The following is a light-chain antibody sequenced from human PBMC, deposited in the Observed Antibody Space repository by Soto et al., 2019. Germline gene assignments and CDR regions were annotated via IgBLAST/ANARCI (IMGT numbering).Light chain of an antibody. CDR1: QSIGSW. CDR2: KAT. J-gene: IGKJ2*01. Sequence: DIQMTQSPSTLSASVGDGVTITCRASQSIGSWLAWYQQKPGKAPKLLIYKATNLQSGVPSRFSGSGSGTDFSLTISSLHPVYAATYFCQQYNDFQYTFGPGTKLEI. V-gene: IGKV1-5*03. CDR3: QQYNDFQYT.